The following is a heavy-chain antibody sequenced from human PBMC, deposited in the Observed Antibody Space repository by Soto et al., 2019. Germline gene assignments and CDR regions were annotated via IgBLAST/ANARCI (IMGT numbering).Heavy chain of an antibody. CDR1: GFTVNGKKY. D-gene: IGHD2-15*01. CDR2: LYIADGT. V-gene: IGHV3-53*01. CDR3: ATWLLREHAFDI. Sequence: LRLSCAASGFTVNGKKYVTWVRQAPGKGLEWVSALYIADGTFYADSVKGRFTVSIGSSKNTVYLQMNNLSPEDTAVYYCATWLLREHAFDIWGLGTMVTVSS. J-gene: IGHJ3*02.